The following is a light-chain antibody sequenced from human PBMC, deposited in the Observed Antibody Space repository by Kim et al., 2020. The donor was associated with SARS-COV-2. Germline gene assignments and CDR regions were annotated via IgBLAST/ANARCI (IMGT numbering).Light chain of an antibody. CDR1: NSNIGNNA. J-gene: IGLJ3*02. CDR3: GTWDSSLTARV. CDR2: DNN. Sequence: QSVLTQPPSVSAAPGQKVTISCSGNNSNIGNNAVSWYQQFPGTAPKLLISDNNKRPSGIPDRFSGSKSGTSATLGITGLQTGDEADYHCGTWDSSLTARVFGGGTKLTVL. V-gene: IGLV1-51*01.